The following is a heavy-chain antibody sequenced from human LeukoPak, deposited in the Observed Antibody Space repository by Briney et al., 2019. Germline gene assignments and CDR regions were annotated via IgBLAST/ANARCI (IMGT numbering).Heavy chain of an antibody. CDR1: GYTFTSYG. D-gene: IGHD2-2*01. J-gene: IGHJ6*03. CDR2: ISAYNGNT. V-gene: IGHV1-18*01. Sequence: GASVKVSCKASGYTFTSYGISWVRQAPGQGLEWMGWISAYNGNTNYAQKLQGRVTMTTDTSTSTAYMELRSLRSDDTAVYYCARVFSGIVVVPAAYSYYYYYMDVWGKGTTVTVSS. CDR3: ARVFSGIVVVPAAYSYYYYYMDV.